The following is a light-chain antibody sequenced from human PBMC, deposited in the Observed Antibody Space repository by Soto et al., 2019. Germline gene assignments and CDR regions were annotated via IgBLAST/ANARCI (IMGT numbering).Light chain of an antibody. CDR1: SSDVGGYNY. V-gene: IGLV2-14*01. CDR2: QVS. CDR3: SSYTSTNTLPYV. Sequence: QSALTQPSSMSGSPGQSSTISCTGTSSDVGGYNYVSWYQHHPGKAPKLMIHQVSNRPSGVSNRFSGSKSGNTASLTISGLQAEDEGDYYCSSYTSTNTLPYVFGTGTKVTVL. J-gene: IGLJ1*01.